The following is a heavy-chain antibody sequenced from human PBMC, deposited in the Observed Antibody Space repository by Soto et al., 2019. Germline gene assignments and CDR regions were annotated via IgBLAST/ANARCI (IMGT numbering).Heavy chain of an antibody. Sequence: SETLSLTCTVSGGSISSSSYYWGWIRQPPGKGLEWIGSIYYSGSTYYNPSLKSRVTISVDTSKNQFSLKLSSVTAADTAVYYCARQGEEGLSYYFEYWGQGTLVTVSS. CDR2: IYYSGST. CDR3: ARQGEEGLSYYFEY. V-gene: IGHV4-39*01. CDR1: GGSISSSSYY. D-gene: IGHD1-26*01. J-gene: IGHJ4*02.